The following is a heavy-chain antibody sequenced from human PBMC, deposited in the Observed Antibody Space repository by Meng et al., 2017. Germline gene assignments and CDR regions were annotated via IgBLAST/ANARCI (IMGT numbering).Heavy chain of an antibody. CDR3: ASRVAYYYDSSGYYKNWYFDL. D-gene: IGHD3-22*01. Sequence: QVQLVQSGREVKKPGSSGKVSCKASGGTFSSYTISWVRQAPGQGLEWMGRIIPILGIANYAQKFQGRVTITADKSTSTAYMELSSLRSEDTAVYYCASRVAYYYDSSGYYKNWYFDLWGRGTLVTVSS. CDR1: GGTFSSYT. V-gene: IGHV1-69*02. J-gene: IGHJ2*01. CDR2: IIPILGIA.